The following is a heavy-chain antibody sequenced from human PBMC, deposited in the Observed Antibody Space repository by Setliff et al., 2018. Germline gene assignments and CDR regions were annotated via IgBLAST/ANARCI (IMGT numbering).Heavy chain of an antibody. D-gene: IGHD4-17*01. CDR3: ARLPRTVTHFDY. Sequence: PGGSLRLSCGASGFTYKNDWVSWVRQAPGKGLEWLASINPDGSEKYYVDSVKGRFTISRDNAKNSLYLQMNSLRAEDTAVYFCARLPRTVTHFDYWGQGALVTVSS. V-gene: IGHV3-7*03. CDR1: GFTYKNDW. CDR2: INPDGSEK. J-gene: IGHJ4*02.